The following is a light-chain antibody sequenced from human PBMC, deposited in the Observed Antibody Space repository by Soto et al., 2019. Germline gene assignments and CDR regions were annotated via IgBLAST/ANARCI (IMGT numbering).Light chain of an antibody. CDR1: QSVSTF. CDR2: DAS. CDR3: QQRSNFPLGPLA. V-gene: IGKV3-11*01. J-gene: IGKJ4*01. Sequence: EIVLTQSPATLSLSPGERATLSCRASQSVSTFLGWYQQKPGQPPRLLIYDASNRATGIPARFSGSGSGTDFTLTISSLEPEASGVYYCQQRSNFPLGPLAFGGGTKVDI.